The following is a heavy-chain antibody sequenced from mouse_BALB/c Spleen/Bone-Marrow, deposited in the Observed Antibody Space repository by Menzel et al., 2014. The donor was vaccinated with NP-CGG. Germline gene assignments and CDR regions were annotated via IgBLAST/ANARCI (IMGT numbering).Heavy chain of an antibody. CDR2: INPNNGDT. Sequence: EVKLVESRPEPVKPGASVKMSCKASGYTFTDYHMKWVKQSHGKSLEWIGEINPNNGDTFYNQKYKGKATLTVDKSSSTAYMQLNSLTSEDSAVYYCARRQEDYYAWFAYWGQGTLVTVSA. CDR3: ARRQEDYYAWFAY. V-gene: IGHV1-18*01. D-gene: IGHD1-1*01. J-gene: IGHJ3*01. CDR1: GYTFTDYH.